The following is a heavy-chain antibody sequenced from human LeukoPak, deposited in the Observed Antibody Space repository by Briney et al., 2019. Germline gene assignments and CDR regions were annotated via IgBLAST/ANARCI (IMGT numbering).Heavy chain of an antibody. D-gene: IGHD1-26*01. CDR3: ARGGSYLSAFDI. J-gene: IGHJ3*02. CDR1: GFTVSSNY. V-gene: IGHV3-53*01. CDR2: IYSGGST. Sequence: GGSLRLSCAASGFTVSSNYMSWVRQAPGQGLEWVSIIYSGGSTFYADSVKGRFTIPRDNSKNTLYLQMNSLRAEDTAVYYCARGGSYLSAFDIWGQGTMVTVSS.